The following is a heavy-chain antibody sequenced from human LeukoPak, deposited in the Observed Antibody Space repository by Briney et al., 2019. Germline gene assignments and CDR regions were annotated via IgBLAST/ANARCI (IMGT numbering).Heavy chain of an antibody. V-gene: IGHV3-23*01. CDR2: ISGSGGST. CDR3: AKDHFGSGWYGGDYYYGMDV. J-gene: IGHJ6*02. Sequence: GGSLRLSCAASGFTFSSYAMSWVRQAPGKGLEWVSAISGSGGSTYYADSVKGRFTISRDNSKNTLYLQMNSLRAEDTAVYYCAKDHFGSGWYGGDYYYGMDVWGQGTTVTVSS. CDR1: GFTFSSYA. D-gene: IGHD6-19*01.